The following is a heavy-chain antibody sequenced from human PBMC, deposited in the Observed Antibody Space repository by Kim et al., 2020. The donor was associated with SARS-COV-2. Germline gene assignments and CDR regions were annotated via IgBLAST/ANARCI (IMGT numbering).Heavy chain of an antibody. CDR3: ARGGPAWGWASYYFDY. Sequence: SLKSRVTISVDTSKNQFSLKLSSVTAADTAVYYCARGGPAWGWASYYFDYWGQGTLVTVSS. J-gene: IGHJ4*02. D-gene: IGHD6-19*01. V-gene: IGHV4-34*01.